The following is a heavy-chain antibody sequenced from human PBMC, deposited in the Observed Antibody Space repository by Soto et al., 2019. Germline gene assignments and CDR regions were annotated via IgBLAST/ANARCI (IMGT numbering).Heavy chain of an antibody. CDR2: ISIDGSRT. Sequence: LRLSCAASGFTSSSYWMHWVRQAPGKGLVWVSRISIDGSRTNYADSVKGRFTISRDNAKNTLYLQMNGLRAEDTAVYYCAKDGQSGFWSGYYLDVWGQGTTVTVSS. J-gene: IGHJ6*03. CDR1: GFTSSSYW. CDR3: AKDGQSGFWSGYYLDV. V-gene: IGHV3-74*01. D-gene: IGHD3-3*01.